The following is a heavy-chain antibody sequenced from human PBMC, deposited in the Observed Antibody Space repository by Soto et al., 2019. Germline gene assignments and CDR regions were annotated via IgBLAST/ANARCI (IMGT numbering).Heavy chain of an antibody. Sequence: PSETLSLTCTVSGDYISSYYWSWIRQPPGKGLEWIAYIYYSGSTNYNPSLKSRVTISVDTSKNQFSLKLNSMTAADTAVYYCARHNYGSGSTYFDYWGQGTLVTVSS. V-gene: IGHV4-59*08. CDR3: ARHNYGSGSTYFDY. D-gene: IGHD3-10*01. CDR1: GDYISSYY. CDR2: IYYSGST. J-gene: IGHJ4*02.